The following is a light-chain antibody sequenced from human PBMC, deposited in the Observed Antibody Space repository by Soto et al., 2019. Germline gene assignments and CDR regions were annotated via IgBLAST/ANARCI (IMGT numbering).Light chain of an antibody. V-gene: IGKV1-39*01. CDR3: HQSYITHPA. J-gene: IGKJ2*01. CDR2: TTS. Sequence: DVQMTQSPSSLSASVGDRVTITCRASQNIDIYLNWYQQKPVRPPTLLIYTTSRLQSGVPTRFSGSGSGRDFTLTISNLQPEVFATYPCHQSYITHPAFCQGIKGDIK. CDR1: QNIDIY.